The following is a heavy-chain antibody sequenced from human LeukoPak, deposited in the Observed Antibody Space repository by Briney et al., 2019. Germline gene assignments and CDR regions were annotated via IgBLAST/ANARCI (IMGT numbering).Heavy chain of an antibody. J-gene: IGHJ5*02. V-gene: IGHV1-18*01. Sequence: GASVKVSCKASGYXFTSYGISWVRQAPGQGLEWLGWISAYNGNTNYAQKLQGRVTMTTDTSTSTAYMELRSLRSDDTAVYYCARDLINDILTGYYNGGLNWFDPWGQGTLVTVSS. CDR3: ARDLINDILTGYYNGGLNWFDP. D-gene: IGHD3-9*01. CDR1: GYXFTSYG. CDR2: ISAYNGNT.